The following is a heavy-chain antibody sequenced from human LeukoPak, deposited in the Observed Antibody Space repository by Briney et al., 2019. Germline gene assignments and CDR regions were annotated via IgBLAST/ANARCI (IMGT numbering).Heavy chain of an antibody. D-gene: IGHD3-10*01. CDR1: GGSISSYY. CDR3: ARMVGATYGSGFDY. V-gene: IGHV4-59*01. CDR2: IYYSGST. Sequence: SETLSLTCTVSGGSISSYYWSWIRQPPGKGLEWFGYIYYSGSTNYNPSLKSRVTISVDTSKNQFSLKLSSVTAADTAVYYCARMVGATYGSGFDYWGQGTLVTVSS. J-gene: IGHJ4*02.